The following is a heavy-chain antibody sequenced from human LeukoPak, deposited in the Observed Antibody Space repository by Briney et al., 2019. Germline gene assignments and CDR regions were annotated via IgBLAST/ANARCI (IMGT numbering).Heavy chain of an antibody. CDR2: IYYSGST. Sequence: PSETLSLTCTVSGGSLSSSSYYWGWIRQPPGKGLEWIGSIYYSGSTYYNPSLKSRVTISVDTSKNQFSLKLSSVTAADTAVYYCARAIRYGPYFDYWGQGTLVTVSS. D-gene: IGHD2-2*02. CDR3: ARAIRYGPYFDY. V-gene: IGHV4-39*07. J-gene: IGHJ4*02. CDR1: GGSLSSSSYY.